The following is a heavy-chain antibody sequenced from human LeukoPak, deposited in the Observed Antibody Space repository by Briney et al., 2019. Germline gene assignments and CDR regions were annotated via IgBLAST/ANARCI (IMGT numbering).Heavy chain of an antibody. Sequence: ASVKLSCKASGYTFSSYGISWVRQAPGQGLEWMGCISAYNGNTNYAQKLQGRVTTTTDTSTSTAHMELRSLRSDDTAVYYCARSGIAAAGTYYDKSPFDYWGQGTLVTVSS. CDR3: ARSGIAAAGTYYDKSPFDY. D-gene: IGHD6-13*01. V-gene: IGHV1-18*01. CDR1: GYTFSSYG. CDR2: ISAYNGNT. J-gene: IGHJ4*02.